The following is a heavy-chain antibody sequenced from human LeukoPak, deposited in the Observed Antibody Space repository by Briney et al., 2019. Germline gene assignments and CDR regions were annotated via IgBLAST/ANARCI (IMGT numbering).Heavy chain of an antibody. CDR3: QVTTVGYFDY. V-gene: IGHV4-30-2*01. J-gene: IGHJ4*02. CDR2: IYHSGST. Sequence: KPSQTLSLTCAVSGGSTSSGGYSWSWIRQPPGKGLEWIGYIYHSGSTYYSPSLKSRVTISVDRSKNQFSLKLSSVTAADTAVYYCQVTTVGYFDYWGQGTLVTVSS. CDR1: GGSTSSGGYS. D-gene: IGHD4-11*01.